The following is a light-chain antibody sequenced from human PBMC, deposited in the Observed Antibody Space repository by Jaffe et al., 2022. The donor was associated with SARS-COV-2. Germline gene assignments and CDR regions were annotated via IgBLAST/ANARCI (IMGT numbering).Light chain of an antibody. CDR3: QSYYSSNQV. J-gene: IGLJ3*02. V-gene: IGLV6-57*02. CDR1: SGSIASNY. CDR2: EDN. Sequence: FILTQPHSVSESPGKTVTISCTGSSGSIASNYVQWYQQRPHSAPTTVIYEDNQRPSGVPDRFSGSIDSSSNSASLTISGLKTEDEADYYCQSYYSSNQVFGGGTKLTVL.